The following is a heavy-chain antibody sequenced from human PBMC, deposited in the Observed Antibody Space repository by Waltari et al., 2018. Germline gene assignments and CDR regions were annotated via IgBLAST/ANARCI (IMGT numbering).Heavy chain of an antibody. D-gene: IGHD3-10*01. Sequence: EVQLLESGGGLVQPGGSLRLSCAASGFTFSSYAMSWVRQATGKGLEWVSAISGSGGSTYYADSVKGRFTISRDNSKNTLYLQMNSLRAEDTAVYYCAKAGAKDMVRGVTQPYYFDYWGQGTLVTVSS. CDR2: ISGSGGST. CDR1: GFTFSSYA. CDR3: AKAGAKDMVRGVTQPYYFDY. V-gene: IGHV3-23*01. J-gene: IGHJ4*02.